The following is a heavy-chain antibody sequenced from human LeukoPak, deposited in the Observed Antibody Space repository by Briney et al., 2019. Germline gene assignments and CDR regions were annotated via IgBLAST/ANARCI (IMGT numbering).Heavy chain of an antibody. V-gene: IGHV4-59*08. CDR1: GGSXSSYY. Sequence: ETLSLTXXXSGGSXSSYYWSWIRQLPGKGLEWIGYIYYSGSTNYNPSLKSRVTISVDTSKNQFSLKLSSVTAADTAVYYCARVVGATGFDYWGQGTLVTVSS. D-gene: IGHD1-26*01. J-gene: IGHJ4*02. CDR2: IYYSGST. CDR3: ARVVGATGFDY.